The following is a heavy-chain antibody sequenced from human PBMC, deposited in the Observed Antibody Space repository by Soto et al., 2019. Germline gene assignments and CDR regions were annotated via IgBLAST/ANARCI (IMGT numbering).Heavy chain of an antibody. Sequence: GGSLRLSCAASGFIFSDYWMHWVRQAPGKGLAWVARIDIDGSSPIYADSVKGRFTISRDNAKNTLYLQMNSLRAEDTAVYYCAXDLYGSGNFPYYYGMDVWGQGTTVTVSS. J-gene: IGHJ6*02. CDR3: AXDLYGSGNFPYYYGMDV. CDR1: GFIFSDYW. CDR2: IDIDGSSP. D-gene: IGHD3-10*01. V-gene: IGHV3-74*01.